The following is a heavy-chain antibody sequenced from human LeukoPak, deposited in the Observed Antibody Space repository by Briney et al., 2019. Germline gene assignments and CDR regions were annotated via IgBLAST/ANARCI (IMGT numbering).Heavy chain of an antibody. CDR1: GGTFSSYA. J-gene: IGHJ4*02. V-gene: IGHV1-69*13. D-gene: IGHD3-16*01. CDR2: IIPIFGTA. CDR3: AREPERGYFDY. Sequence: ASVKVSCKASGGTFSSYAISWVRQAPGQGLEWVGGIIPIFGTANYAQKFQGRVTITADESTSTAYMELSSLRSEDTAVYYCAREPERGYFDYWGQGTLVTVSS.